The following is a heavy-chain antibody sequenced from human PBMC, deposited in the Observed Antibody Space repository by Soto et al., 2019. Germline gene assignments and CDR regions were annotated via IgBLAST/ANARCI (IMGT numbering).Heavy chain of an antibody. CDR2: INHSGST. J-gene: IGHJ4*02. CDR1: GGSFSGYY. CDR3: ARYDLSSFDY. D-gene: IGHD3-3*01. V-gene: IGHV4-34*01. Sequence: NPSETLSLTCAAYGGSFSGYYWSWIRQPPGKGLEWIGEINHSGSTNYNPSLKSRVTISVDTSKNQFSLKLSSVTAADTAVYYCARYDLSSFDYWGQGTLVTVSS.